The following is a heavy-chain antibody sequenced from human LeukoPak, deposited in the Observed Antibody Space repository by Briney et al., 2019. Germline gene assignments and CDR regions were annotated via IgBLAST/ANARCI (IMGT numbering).Heavy chain of an antibody. V-gene: IGHV3-74*01. CDR1: GCTFSSYW. J-gene: IGHJ4*02. CDR3: ARGPSTVTTPLAY. Sequence: GGSLRLSCAASGCTFSSYWMHRVRQAPGKGLVWVSRINSDGSSTSYADSVKGRFTISRDNAKNTLYLQMNSLRAEDTAVYYCARGPSTVTTPLAYWGQGTLVTVSS. CDR2: INSDGSST. D-gene: IGHD4-17*01.